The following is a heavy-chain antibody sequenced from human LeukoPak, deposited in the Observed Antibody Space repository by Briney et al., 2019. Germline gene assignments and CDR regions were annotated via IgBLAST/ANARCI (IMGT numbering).Heavy chain of an antibody. CDR1: GYTFTSYG. CDR3: ARLFYDILTGYYRGYWFDP. J-gene: IGHJ5*02. D-gene: IGHD3-9*01. Sequence: RASVKVSCKASGYTFTSYGISWVRQAPGQGLEWMGWISAYNGNTNYAQKLQGRVTMTTDTSTSTAYMELRSLRSDDTAVYYCARLFYDILTGYYRGYWFDPWGQGTLVTVSS. V-gene: IGHV1-18*01. CDR2: ISAYNGNT.